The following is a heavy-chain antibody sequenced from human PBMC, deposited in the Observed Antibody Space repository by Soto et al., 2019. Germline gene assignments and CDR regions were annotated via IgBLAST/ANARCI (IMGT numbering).Heavy chain of an antibody. Sequence: QVHLEQSGTEVKKPGSSVKVSCRSSGGTFTIYGFSWVRRAPGQGLEWMGGIIPILNSPQYAQRFQGRITINADAPTTTVDMQLDSLTSEDTAIYFCARDKDDSSGYLSGWGQGTLVTVSS. D-gene: IGHD3-22*01. CDR3: ARDKDDSSGYLSG. V-gene: IGHV1-69*12. J-gene: IGHJ4*02. CDR2: IIPILNSP. CDR1: GGTFTIYG.